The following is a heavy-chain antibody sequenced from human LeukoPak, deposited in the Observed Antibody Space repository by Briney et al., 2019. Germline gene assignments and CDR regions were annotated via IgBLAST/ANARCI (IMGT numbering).Heavy chain of an antibody. CDR3: AREAGKCSSTSCYSFDY. CDR1: GYTFTGYY. CDR2: INPNSGGT. V-gene: IGHV1-2*02. J-gene: IGHJ4*02. Sequence: GASVKVSCKXSGYTFTGYYMHWVRQAPGQGLEWMGWINPNSGGTNYSQKFQGRVTMTRDTSIRKAYMELSRLRSDDTAVYYCAREAGKCSSTSCYSFDYWGQGTLVTVSS. D-gene: IGHD2-2*01.